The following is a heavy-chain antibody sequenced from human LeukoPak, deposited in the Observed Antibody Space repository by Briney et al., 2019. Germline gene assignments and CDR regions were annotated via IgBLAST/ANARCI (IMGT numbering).Heavy chain of an antibody. CDR2: ISYDGSNE. CDR1: GFTFSSYG. CDR3: AKFLWPPYYYYGMDV. Sequence: GRSLRLSCAASGFTFSSYGMQWVRQAPGKGLEWVAAISYDGSNEYYADSVKGRFTISRDNSKSTLYLQMNSLRAEDTAVYYCAKFLWPPYYYYGMDVWGQGTTVTVSS. J-gene: IGHJ6*02. D-gene: IGHD2/OR15-2a*01. V-gene: IGHV3-30*18.